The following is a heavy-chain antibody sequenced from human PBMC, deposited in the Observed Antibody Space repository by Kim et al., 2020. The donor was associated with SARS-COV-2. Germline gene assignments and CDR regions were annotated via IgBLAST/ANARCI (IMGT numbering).Heavy chain of an antibody. D-gene: IGHD2-15*01. CDR3: ARGPVEPKDGWYFDV. Sequence: GGSLRLSCAASGFSFSSDGMHWVRQAPGKGLEWVAYISYDGSDKFYADSVKGRFTISRDNSNNTLSLQMNSLRAEDTAVFYCARGPVEPKDGWYFDVWG. CDR2: ISYDGSDK. V-gene: IGHV3-33*01. J-gene: IGHJ2*01. CDR1: GFSFSSDG.